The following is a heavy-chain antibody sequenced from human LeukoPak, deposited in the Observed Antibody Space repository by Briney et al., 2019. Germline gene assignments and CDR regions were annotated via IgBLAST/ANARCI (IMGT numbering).Heavy chain of an antibody. CDR2: ISTSSNFM. CDR3: VKEGTASGRGGFDIWGLGAGGSFDL. CDR1: GFAFNTYN. V-gene: IGHV3-21*01. Sequence: GGSLRLSCAASGFAFNTYNMHWVRQAPGEGLEWVSVISTSSNFMHFADSVKVRFTISRDNAKNSLYLQMNSLRGEDTAVYFCVKEGTASGRGGFDIWGLGAGGSFDLWGQGTTVTVSS. J-gene: IGHJ3*01. D-gene: IGHD1-26*01.